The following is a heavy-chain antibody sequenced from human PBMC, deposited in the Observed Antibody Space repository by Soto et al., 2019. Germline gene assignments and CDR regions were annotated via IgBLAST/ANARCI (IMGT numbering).Heavy chain of an antibody. V-gene: IGHV3-21*01. CDR2: ISSSSSYI. D-gene: IGHD3-10*01. CDR3: ARVLRITMVRGAHSGLDV. Sequence: PGGSXRLSCAASGFTFSSYAMHWVRQAPGKGLEWVSSISSSSSYIYYADSVKGRFTISRDNAKNSLYLQMNSLRAEDTAVYYCARVLRITMVRGAHSGLDVWGQGTKVTVSS. CDR1: GFTFSSYA. J-gene: IGHJ6*02.